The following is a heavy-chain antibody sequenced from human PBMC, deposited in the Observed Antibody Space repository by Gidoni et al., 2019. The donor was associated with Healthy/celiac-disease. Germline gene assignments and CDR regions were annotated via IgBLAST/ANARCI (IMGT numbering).Heavy chain of an antibody. CDR1: GGTFSSYA. D-gene: IGHD3-22*01. J-gene: IGHJ6*02. CDR2: IIPIFGTA. CDR3: ARSYYYDSSGYYIGVDYYYYYGMDV. V-gene: IGHV1-69*01. Sequence: QVQLVQSGAEVKKPGSSVKVSCKASGGTFSSYAISWVRQAPGQGLEWMGGIIPIFGTANYAQKFQGRVTITADESTSTAYMELSSLRSEDTAVYYCARSYYYDSSGYYIGVDYYYYYGMDVWGQGTTVTVSS.